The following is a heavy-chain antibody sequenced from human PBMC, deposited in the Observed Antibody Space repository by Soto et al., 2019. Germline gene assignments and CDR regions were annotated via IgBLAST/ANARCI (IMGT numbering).Heavy chain of an antibody. CDR3: AKSGSYSWFDY. CDR2: ISYDGSNK. V-gene: IGHV3-30-3*02. D-gene: IGHD1-26*01. Sequence: QVQLVESGGGVVQPGRSLRLSCAASGFTFSSYAMHWVRQAPGKGLEWVAVISYDGSNKYYADSVKGRFTISRDNSKNTVYLQMNSLRTEDTAVYYCAKSGSYSWFDYWGQGTLLTVSS. J-gene: IGHJ4*02. CDR1: GFTFSSYA.